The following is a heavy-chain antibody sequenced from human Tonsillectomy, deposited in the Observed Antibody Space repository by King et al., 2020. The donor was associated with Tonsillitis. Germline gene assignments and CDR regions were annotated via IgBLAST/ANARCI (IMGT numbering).Heavy chain of an antibody. CDR1: GGSISSGGYY. Sequence: QLQESGPGLVKPLQTLSLTCTVSGGSISSGGYYWSWIRQHPGKGLEWIGDIYYSGSTYYTPSLKSRVTSSVDTSKNQSSLKLSSVTAADTAVYYCAGPAIEYFQHWGQGTLVTVSS. V-gene: IGHV4-31*03. D-gene: IGHD6-25*01. CDR3: AGPAIEYFQH. J-gene: IGHJ1*01. CDR2: IYYSGST.